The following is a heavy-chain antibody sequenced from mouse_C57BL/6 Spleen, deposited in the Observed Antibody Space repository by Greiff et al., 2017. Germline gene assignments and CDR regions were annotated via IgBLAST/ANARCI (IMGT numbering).Heavy chain of an antibody. J-gene: IGHJ4*01. CDR2: IDPSDSST. V-gene: IGHV1-69*01. CDR1: GYTFTSYW. CDR3: ARATVVATEAMDY. Sequence: QVQLQQPGAELVMPGASVKLSCKASGYTFTSYWMHWMKQRPGQGLEWIGEIDPSDSSTNYNPKFKGKSTLTVDKSSITAYMQLSGLTSEYSAVYYCARATVVATEAMDYWGQGTSVTVSS. D-gene: IGHD1-1*01.